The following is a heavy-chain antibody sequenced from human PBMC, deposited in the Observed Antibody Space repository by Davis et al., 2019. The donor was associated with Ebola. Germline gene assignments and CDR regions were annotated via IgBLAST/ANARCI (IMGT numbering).Heavy chain of an antibody. CDR2: IYPGDSDT. CDR1: GYSFTSYW. J-gene: IGHJ4*02. CDR3: ARLECTNNTCYPDY. Sequence: GESLKISCKGSGYSFTSYWIGWVRQMPGKGLEWMGIIYPGDSDTRYSPSFQGQVTISADKSISTAYLQWSRLKASDTAMYFCARLECTNNTCYPDYWGQGTLVTVSS. D-gene: IGHD2-8*01. V-gene: IGHV5-51*01.